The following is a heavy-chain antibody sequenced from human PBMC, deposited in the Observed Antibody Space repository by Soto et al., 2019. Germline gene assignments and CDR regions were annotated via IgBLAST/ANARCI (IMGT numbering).Heavy chain of an antibody. Sequence: PGGSLRLSCAASGITFSTYWMSWVRQAPGKGLEWVANIKQDGSEKYYVDSVKGRFTISRDNAKNSLYLQMNSLRAEDTAVYYCAGRTGIAEAFHYWGQGTLVTVYS. V-gene: IGHV3-7*01. CDR2: IKQDGSEK. J-gene: IGHJ4*02. D-gene: IGHD6-13*01. CDR3: AGRTGIAEAFHY. CDR1: GITFSTYW.